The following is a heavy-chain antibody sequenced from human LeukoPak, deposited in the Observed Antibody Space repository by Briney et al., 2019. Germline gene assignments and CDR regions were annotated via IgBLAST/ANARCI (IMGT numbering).Heavy chain of an antibody. CDR1: GYTFTYYY. CDR2: INPNSGGT. Sequence: ASVQVSCKASGYTFTYYYMHWVRPAPGQGLEWMGWINPNSGGTNYAQKFQGRVTMTRDASISTAYMELSRLRSDDTAVYYCARDYDSSGNYGMDVWGQGTTVTVSS. CDR3: ARDYDSSGNYGMDV. D-gene: IGHD3-22*01. J-gene: IGHJ6*02. V-gene: IGHV1-2*02.